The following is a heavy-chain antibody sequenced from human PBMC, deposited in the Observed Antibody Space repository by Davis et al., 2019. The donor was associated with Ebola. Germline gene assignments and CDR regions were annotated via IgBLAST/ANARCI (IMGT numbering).Heavy chain of an antibody. Sequence: AASVKVSCKASGYTFTSYGISWVRQAPGQGLEWMGWISAYNGNTKYAQKLQGRVTMTTDTSTSTAYMELRSLRSDDTAVYYCARDHGDYDLYYYYYYGMDVWGKGTTVTVSS. CDR1: GYTFTSYG. J-gene: IGHJ6*04. V-gene: IGHV1-18*04. CDR2: ISAYNGNT. CDR3: ARDHGDYDLYYYYYYGMDV. D-gene: IGHD4-17*01.